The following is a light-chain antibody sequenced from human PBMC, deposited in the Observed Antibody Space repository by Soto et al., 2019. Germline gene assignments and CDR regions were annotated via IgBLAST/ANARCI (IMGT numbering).Light chain of an antibody. V-gene: IGKV3D-15*01. CDR3: QQYNNWPPLT. CDR2: GAS. Sequence: IVMTQSPATLSVYPGERATLSFRASQSVSSNLAWYQQKPGQAPRLLIYGASTRATGIPARFSGSGSGTEFTLTISSLQSEDFAVYYCQQYNNWPPLTFGGGTKVDIK. J-gene: IGKJ4*01. CDR1: QSVSSN.